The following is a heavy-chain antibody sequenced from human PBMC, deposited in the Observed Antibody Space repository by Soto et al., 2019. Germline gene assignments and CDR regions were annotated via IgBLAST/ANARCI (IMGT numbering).Heavy chain of an antibody. D-gene: IGHD1-26*01. CDR2: IGPESGAT. CDR1: GYTFTGHY. Sequence: ASVKVSFKASGYTFTGHYIHWLRQAPEQGPEWMGEIGPESGATRYAQKFQGRVTMTRDMSITTVYMELNNLSPDDTAVDYCRRGRSGQIVVFYWGQGTPVTVSS. CDR3: RRGRSGQIVVFY. J-gene: IGHJ4*02. V-gene: IGHV1-2*02.